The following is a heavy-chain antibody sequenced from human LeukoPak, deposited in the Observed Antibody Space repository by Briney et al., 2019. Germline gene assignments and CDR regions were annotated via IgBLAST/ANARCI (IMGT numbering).Heavy chain of an antibody. D-gene: IGHD5-18*01. CDR1: GFTFSSYA. CDR2: ISGSGGST. Sequence: GGSLRLSCAASGFTFSSYAMSWVRQAPGKGLEWVSAISGSGGSTYYADSVKGRFTISRDNSKNTLYLQMNGLRAEDTAVYYCAKDLIGYSCGRPLGMDVWGQGTTVTVSS. V-gene: IGHV3-23*01. CDR3: AKDLIGYSCGRPLGMDV. J-gene: IGHJ6*02.